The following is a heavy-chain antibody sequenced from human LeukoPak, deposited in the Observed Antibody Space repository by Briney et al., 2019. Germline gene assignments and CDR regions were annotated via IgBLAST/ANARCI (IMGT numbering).Heavy chain of an antibody. D-gene: IGHD2-8*01. J-gene: IGHJ6*03. V-gene: IGHV3-23*01. CDR2: FSGSGGTT. CDR1: GFTFSSYA. Sequence: PGGSLRLSCAASGFTFSSYAMNWVRQARGRGGEGVSGFSGSGGTTYYADSVKCRFTISRDNSKNTLYLQMNSLRAEDTAVYYCANGNRCTSPNCLGYYYFYMDVWGKGTTVTVSS. CDR3: ANGNRCTSPNCLGYYYFYMDV.